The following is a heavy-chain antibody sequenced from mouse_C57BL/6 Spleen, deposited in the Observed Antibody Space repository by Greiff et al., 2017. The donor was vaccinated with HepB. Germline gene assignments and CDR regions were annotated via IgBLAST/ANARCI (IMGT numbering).Heavy chain of an antibody. V-gene: IGHV5-4*01. Sequence: EVMLVESGGGLVKPGGSLKLSCAASGFTFSSYAMSWVRQTPEKRLEWVATISDGGSYTYYPDNVKGRFTISRDNAKNNLYLQMSHLKSEDTAMYYFGREGGYGAMDYWGQGTSVTVSS. CDR3: GREGGYGAMDY. D-gene: IGHD1-2*01. CDR2: ISDGGSYT. J-gene: IGHJ4*01. CDR1: GFTFSSYA.